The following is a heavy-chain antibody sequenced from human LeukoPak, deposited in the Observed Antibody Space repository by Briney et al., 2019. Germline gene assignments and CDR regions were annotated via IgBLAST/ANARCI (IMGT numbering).Heavy chain of an antibody. J-gene: IGHJ4*02. D-gene: IGHD3-10*01. CDR2: IWYDGSNK. CDR1: GFTVSNYA. V-gene: IGHV3-33*01. Sequence: GRSLRPSRAASGFTVSNYAIHCVRQAPSNWLGWVAIIWYDGSNKYHADSVKGRFTISRDNSKNTAYLQMNSLRATDTAVYVYARAGVSLTCSDWGQGNLVTVTA. CDR3: ARAGVSLTCSD.